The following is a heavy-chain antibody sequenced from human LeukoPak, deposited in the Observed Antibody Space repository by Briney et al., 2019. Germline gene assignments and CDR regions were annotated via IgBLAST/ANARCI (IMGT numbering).Heavy chain of an antibody. V-gene: IGHV3-30*01. CDR2: ISYDGSNK. J-gene: IGHJ4*02. CDR1: GFTFSSYA. Sequence: GRSLRLSCAASGFTFSSYAMHWVRQAPGKGLEWVAVISYDGSNKYYADSVKGRFTISRDNSKNTLYLQVNSLRAEDTAVYYCASYSSPDFDYWGQGTLVTVSS. CDR3: ASYSSPDFDY. D-gene: IGHD2-21*01.